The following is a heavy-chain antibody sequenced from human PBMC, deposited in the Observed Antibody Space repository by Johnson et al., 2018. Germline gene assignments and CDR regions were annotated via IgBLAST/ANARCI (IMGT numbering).Heavy chain of an antibody. CDR1: GGTFSSYA. J-gene: IGHJ1*01. V-gene: IGHV1-69*12. CDR2: IIPIFGTT. CDR3: ARVEYCGDDCYFLYFQH. D-gene: IGHD2-21*02. Sequence: QVQLVQSGAEVKKPGSSVKVSCKASGGTFSSYAISWVRQAPGQGLEWMGGIIPIFGTTNYAQQFQGRVTITADDPTSTAYMGLSSLSSEDTAVYYCARVEYCGDDCYFLYFQHWGQGTLVTVSS.